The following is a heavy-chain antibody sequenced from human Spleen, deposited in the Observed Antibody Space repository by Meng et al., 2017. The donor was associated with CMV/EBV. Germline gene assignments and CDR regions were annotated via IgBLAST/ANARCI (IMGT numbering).Heavy chain of an antibody. CDR2: MNPNSGNT. CDR3: ARVGNYYDSSGPYYFDY. CDR1: GYTFTSYD. J-gene: IGHJ4*02. D-gene: IGHD3-22*01. V-gene: IGHV1-8*03. Sequence: ASVKVSCKASGYTFTSYDINWVRQATGQGLEWMGWMNPNSGNTGYAQKFQGRVTITRNTSISTAYMELSSLRSEDTAVYYCARVGNYYDSSGPYYFDYWDQGTLVTVSS.